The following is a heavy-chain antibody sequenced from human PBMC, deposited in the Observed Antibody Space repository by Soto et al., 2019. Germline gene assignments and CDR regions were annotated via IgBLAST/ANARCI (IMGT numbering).Heavy chain of an antibody. D-gene: IGHD5-12*01. Sequence: EVQLLESGGGLVQPGGSLRLSCAASGFTFSSYAMSWVRQAPGKGLKWVSSISDSGGSTYHAVSVKGRFTISRDNSKNTLYLQMNSLRAEDTAVYYCAKDLGSGYEKFDSWGQGTLVTVSS. CDR3: AKDLGSGYEKFDS. CDR2: ISDSGGST. CDR1: GFTFSSYA. V-gene: IGHV3-23*01. J-gene: IGHJ4*02.